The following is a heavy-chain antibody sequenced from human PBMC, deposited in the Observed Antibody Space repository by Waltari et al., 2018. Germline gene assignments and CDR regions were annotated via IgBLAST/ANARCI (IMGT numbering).Heavy chain of an antibody. J-gene: IGHJ3*02. V-gene: IGHV4-4*07. CDR3: ARDATDIVAVPAAASVDAFDI. Sequence: QVQLQESGPGLVKPSETLSLTCTVSGGSISSYYWSWIRQPAGKGLEWIGRIYTSGSTNYNPSLKSRVTISVDKSKNQFSLKLSSVTAADTAVYYCARDATDIVAVPAAASVDAFDIWGQGTMVTVSS. CDR1: GGSISSYY. CDR2: IYTSGST. D-gene: IGHD2-2*01.